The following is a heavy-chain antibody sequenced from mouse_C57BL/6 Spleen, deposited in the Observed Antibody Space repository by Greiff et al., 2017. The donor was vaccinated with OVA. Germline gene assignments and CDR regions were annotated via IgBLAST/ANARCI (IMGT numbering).Heavy chain of an antibody. CDR2: IYPGDGDT. Sequence: QVQLQQSGPELVKPGASVKISCKASGYAFSSSWMNWVKQRPGKGLEWIGRIYPGDGDTNYNGKFKGKATLTADKSSSTAYMQLSSLTSEDSAVYFCARSAYSNDGYVDVWGTGTTVTVSS. V-gene: IGHV1-82*01. CDR1: GYAFSSSW. CDR3: ARSAYSNDGYVDV. D-gene: IGHD2-12*01. J-gene: IGHJ1*03.